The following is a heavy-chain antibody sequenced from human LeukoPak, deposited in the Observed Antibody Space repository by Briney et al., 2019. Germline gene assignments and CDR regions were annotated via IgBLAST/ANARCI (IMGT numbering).Heavy chain of an antibody. D-gene: IGHD1-1*01. CDR3: ATTRGFDY. CDR1: GFTFSRYW. CDR2: IKEDGGEK. J-gene: IGHJ4*02. Sequence: GGSLRLSCAASGFTFSRYWMSWVRQTPGKGLEWVANIKEDGGEKYYVDSVKSRFTISRDNAKSSLFLQMNSLRTEDTAVYYCATTRGFDYWGQGTLVTVSS. V-gene: IGHV3-7*03.